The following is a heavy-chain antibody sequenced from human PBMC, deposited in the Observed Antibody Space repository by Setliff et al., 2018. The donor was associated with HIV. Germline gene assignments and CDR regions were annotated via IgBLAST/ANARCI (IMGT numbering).Heavy chain of an antibody. J-gene: IGHJ4*02. D-gene: IGHD6-6*01. CDR3: VMFGISSG. V-gene: IGHV3-74*01. CDR2: INNDTTTM. Sequence: GGSLRLSCVASGFTFSRYWMHWVRQAPGQGLVWASGINNDTTTMTYADSVKGRFSISRDNTKNTLYLQMNGLRGEDTAVYYCVMFGISSGWGQGTQVTVSS. CDR1: GFTFSRYW.